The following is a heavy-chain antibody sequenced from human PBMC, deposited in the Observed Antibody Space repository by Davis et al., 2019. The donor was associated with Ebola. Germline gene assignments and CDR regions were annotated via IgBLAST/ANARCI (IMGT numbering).Heavy chain of an antibody. CDR1: GFTFSSYW. CDR3: TRSWEY. J-gene: IGHJ4*02. Sequence: GESLKISCAASGFTFSSYWMSWVRQAPGKGLEWVANIKQDGSEKYYVNSVKGRFTISRDNAKNSLYLQMNSLRAEDTAVYYCTRSWEYWGQGTLVTVSS. V-gene: IGHV3-7*01. D-gene: IGHD3-10*01. CDR2: IKQDGSEK.